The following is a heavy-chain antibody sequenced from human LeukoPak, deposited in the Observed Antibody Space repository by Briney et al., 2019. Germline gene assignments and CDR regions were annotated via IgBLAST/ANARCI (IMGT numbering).Heavy chain of an antibody. Sequence: SVKVSCKASGGTFSSYAISWVRQAPGQGLEWMGGIIPIFGTANYAQKFQGRVTITADESTSTAYMELSSLRSEDTAVYYCARPHYYYDFWSGPNYYYGMDVWGQGTTVTVSS. CDR2: IIPIFGTA. D-gene: IGHD3-3*01. V-gene: IGHV1-69*13. CDR3: ARPHYYYDFWSGPNYYYGMDV. CDR1: GGTFSSYA. J-gene: IGHJ6*02.